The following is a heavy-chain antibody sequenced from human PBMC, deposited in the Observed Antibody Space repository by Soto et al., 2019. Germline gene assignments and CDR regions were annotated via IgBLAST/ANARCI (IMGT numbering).Heavy chain of an antibody. Sequence: QVQLVQSGAEVKKPGASVKVSCKASGYTFTSYDINWVRQATGQGLEWMGWMNPNSGNTGYAQTFQGRVTMTRNTSISTADMELSSLRSEDTAVYYCARRGYSSSCYYYHYYGMDVWGQGTTVTVSS. CDR1: GYTFTSYD. J-gene: IGHJ6*02. CDR2: MNPNSGNT. D-gene: IGHD6-13*01. V-gene: IGHV1-8*01. CDR3: ARRGYSSSCYYYHYYGMDV.